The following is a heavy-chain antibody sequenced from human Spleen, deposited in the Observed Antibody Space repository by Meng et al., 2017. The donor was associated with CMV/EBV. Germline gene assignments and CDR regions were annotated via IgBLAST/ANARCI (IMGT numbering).Heavy chain of an antibody. CDR3: AKDGDSGSGRLRVGYFDL. Sequence: TFGSYAMSRLRPAPGKVLEWGSCITATGDNTFYVDSVDSRFTISSDNSKNTLYLPMSSRRADDTALYYCAKDGDSGSGRLRVGYFDLWGRGTLVTVSS. CDR1: TFGSYA. V-gene: IGHV3-23*01. J-gene: IGHJ2*01. CDR2: ITATGDNT. D-gene: IGHD3-10*01.